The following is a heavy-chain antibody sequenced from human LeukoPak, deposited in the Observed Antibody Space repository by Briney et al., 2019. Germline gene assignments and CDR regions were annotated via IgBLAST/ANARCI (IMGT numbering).Heavy chain of an antibody. J-gene: IGHJ5*02. CDR3: AGGHSSSWYWFDP. CDR1: GFTFSSYG. D-gene: IGHD6-13*01. Sequence: GGSLRLSCAASGFTFSSYGMHWVRQAPGKGLEWVAVISYDGSNKNYGDSVKGRFTISRDNSKNTLYLQMNSLRAEDTAVYYCAGGHSSSWYWFDPWGQGTLVTVSS. V-gene: IGHV3-30*03. CDR2: ISYDGSNK.